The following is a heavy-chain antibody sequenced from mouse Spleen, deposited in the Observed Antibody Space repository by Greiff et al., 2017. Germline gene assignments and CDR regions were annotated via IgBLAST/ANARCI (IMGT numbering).Heavy chain of an antibody. CDR1: GYPFTNYW. Sequence: VQLQQPGAELVKPGASVKVSCKASGYPFTNYWIHWMKQRPGQGLEWIGRIHPSDSDTNYNQNFRAKATLTVDKSSSTAYMQLSSLTSEDSAVYYCAVPLFAYWGQGTLVTVSA. V-gene: IGHV1-74*01. D-gene: IGHD6-1*01. CDR2: IHPSDSDT. J-gene: IGHJ3*01. CDR3: AVPLFAY.